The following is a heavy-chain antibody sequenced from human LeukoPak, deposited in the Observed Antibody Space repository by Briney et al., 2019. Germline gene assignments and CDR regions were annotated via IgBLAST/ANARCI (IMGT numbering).Heavy chain of an antibody. J-gene: IGHJ4*02. Sequence: GRSLRLSCAASGVTFSSYAMHWVRQAPGKGLEWVVAISYEGSNKYYADSVKGRFTISRDNSKNTLYLQMNSLRAEDTAVYYCPREGRGYSSGWYPNFDYWGQGTLVTVSS. D-gene: IGHD6-19*01. CDR1: GVTFSSYA. V-gene: IGHV3-30-3*01. CDR2: ISYEGSNK. CDR3: PREGRGYSSGWYPNFDY.